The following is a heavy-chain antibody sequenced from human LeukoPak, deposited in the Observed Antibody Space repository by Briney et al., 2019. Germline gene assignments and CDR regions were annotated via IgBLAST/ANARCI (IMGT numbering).Heavy chain of an antibody. D-gene: IGHD3-16*02. J-gene: IGHJ4*02. CDR3: AREYLGGYLIY. CDR2: TYYRSKWYN. Sequence: SQTLPHTRAISGDSDPSNTAAWTWIRQSPSRALEWLGKTYYRSKWYNDYEVSVKSRITIKPDPSQNQFSLQLNSVTREDTAVYYCAREYLGGYLIYWGQGTLVTVSS. CDR1: GDSDPSNTAA. V-gene: IGHV6-1*01.